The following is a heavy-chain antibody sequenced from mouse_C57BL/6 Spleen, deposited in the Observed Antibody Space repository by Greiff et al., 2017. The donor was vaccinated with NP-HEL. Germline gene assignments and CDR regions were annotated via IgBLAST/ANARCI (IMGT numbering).Heavy chain of an antibody. D-gene: IGHD2-4*01. V-gene: IGHV14-2*01. J-gene: IGHJ1*03. Sequence: VHVKQPGAELVKPGASVKVSCKASGYTFTSYYMHWVKQRTEQGLEWIGRIDPEDGETKYAPKFQGKATITADTSSNTAYLQLSSLTSEDTAVYYCAFYDYDGNGYFDVWGTGTTVTVSS. CDR2: IDPEDGET. CDR3: AFYDYDGNGYFDV. CDR1: GYTFTSYY.